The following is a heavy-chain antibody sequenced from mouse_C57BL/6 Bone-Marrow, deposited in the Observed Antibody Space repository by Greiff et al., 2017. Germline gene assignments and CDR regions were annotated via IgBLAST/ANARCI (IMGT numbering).Heavy chain of an antibody. V-gene: IGHV1-42*01. CDR3: ARTVVATDRYFDV. J-gene: IGHJ1*03. CDR1: GYSFTGYY. D-gene: IGHD1-1*01. CDR2: INPSTGGT. Sequence: EVQLQQSGPELVKPGASVKISCKASGYSFTGYYMNWVKQSPEKSLEWIGEINPSTGGTTYNQKFKAKATLTVDKSSSTAYMQLKSLTSEDAAVYYCARTVVATDRYFDVWGTGTTVTVSS.